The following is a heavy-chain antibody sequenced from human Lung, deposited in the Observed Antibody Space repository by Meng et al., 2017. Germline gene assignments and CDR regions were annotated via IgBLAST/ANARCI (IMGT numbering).Heavy chain of an antibody. J-gene: IGHJ4*02. CDR2: IFHSGST. Sequence: QVQLQESGPGLVKPSGTLSLTCAVSGGSMTSSTWWSWVRQTPGKGLEWFGEIFHSGSTNYNPPLESRVTISVDKSKNQFSLKVHSVTAADTATYYCARFDISSSGRGDYWGQGILVTVSS. CDR1: GGSMTSSTW. D-gene: IGHD1-26*01. CDR3: ARFDISSSGRGDY. V-gene: IGHV4-4*02.